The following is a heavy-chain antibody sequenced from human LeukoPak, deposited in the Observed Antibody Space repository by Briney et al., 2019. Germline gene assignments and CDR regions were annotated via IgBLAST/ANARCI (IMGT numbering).Heavy chain of an antibody. CDR1: GFTFRTYS. CDR2: ISEDGGRT. V-gene: IGHV3-64*01. Sequence: PGGSLRLSCAASGFTFRTYSIHWVRQAPGKGLEYVSAISEDGGRTYYANSVRGRFTISRDNSKNTVYLQMGSLRPEDSSIYYCAREGTPGTNDYWGQGTLVTVSS. CDR3: AREGTPGTNDY. D-gene: IGHD2-8*01. J-gene: IGHJ4*02.